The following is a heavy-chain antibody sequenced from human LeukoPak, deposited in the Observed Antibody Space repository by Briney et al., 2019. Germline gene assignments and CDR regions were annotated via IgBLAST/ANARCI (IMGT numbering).Heavy chain of an antibody. CDR1: GNYW. Sequence: GGSLRLSCAASGNYWMHWVRQAPGKGLVWVSHVNSDGSWTSYADSVKGRFTISKDNAKNTVYPQMNSLRAEDTAVYYCVSFYETYWGRGTLVTVSS. J-gene: IGHJ4*02. CDR3: VSFYETY. V-gene: IGHV3-74*01. CDR2: VNSDGSWT. D-gene: IGHD2/OR15-2a*01.